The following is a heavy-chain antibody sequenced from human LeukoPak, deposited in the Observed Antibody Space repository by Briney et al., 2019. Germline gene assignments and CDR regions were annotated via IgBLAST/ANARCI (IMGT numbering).Heavy chain of an antibody. D-gene: IGHD1-26*01. CDR3: ASSLFGGSYSLAY. J-gene: IGHJ4*02. CDR2: IYYSGST. Sequence: PSETLSLTCTVSGGSISISTYYWGWIRQPPGKGLEWIGNIYYSGSTYYNPSLKSRVTISVDTSKNQFSLRLSSVTAADTAVYYCASSLFGGSYSLAYWGQGTLVTVSS. V-gene: IGHV4-39*01. CDR1: GGSISISTYY.